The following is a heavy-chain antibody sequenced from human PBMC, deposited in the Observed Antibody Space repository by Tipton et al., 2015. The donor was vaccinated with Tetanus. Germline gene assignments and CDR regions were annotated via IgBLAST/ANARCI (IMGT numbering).Heavy chain of an antibody. V-gene: IGHV4-31*03. D-gene: IGHD3-3*01. Sequence: TLSLTCTVSGASFRNDGYYWSWVRQTPGKGLEWIGEIYHSGTTNYNPSLKSRVTMSVDNSKNQFSLKLNSVTAADTAVYYCARESITIFGVVSIDYWGQGTLVTVSS. CDR2: IYHSGTT. CDR1: GASFRNDGYY. J-gene: IGHJ4*02. CDR3: ARESITIFGVVSIDY.